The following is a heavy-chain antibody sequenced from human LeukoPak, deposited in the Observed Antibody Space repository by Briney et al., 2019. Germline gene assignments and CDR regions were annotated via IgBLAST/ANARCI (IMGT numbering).Heavy chain of an antibody. J-gene: IGHJ4*02. Sequence: SETLSLTCAVYGGAFSGYYWSWIRQPPGKGLEWIGGINHSGSTNYNPSLRSRVTISVDTSKNQFSLKLSSVTAADTAVYYCARISELMTTVTYFDYWGQGTLVTVSS. CDR2: INHSGST. CDR1: GGAFSGYY. V-gene: IGHV4-34*01. D-gene: IGHD4-17*01. CDR3: ARISELMTTVTYFDY.